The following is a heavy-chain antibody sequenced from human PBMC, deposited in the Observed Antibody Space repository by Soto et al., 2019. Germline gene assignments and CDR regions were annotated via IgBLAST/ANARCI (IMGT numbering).Heavy chain of an antibody. Sequence: PGGSLRLSCISSGFTFRTYTMNWVRQAPGKGLEWVSGIRGFSPYTFYAESVKGRFTISRDNAKNSLDLQMDSLRAEDTAVYYCARDRGYDAHAYYYNAMDVWGQGTTVTVSS. CDR1: GFTFRTYT. J-gene: IGHJ6*02. CDR3: ARDRGYDAHAYYYNAMDV. V-gene: IGHV3-21*01. D-gene: IGHD3-10*01. CDR2: IRGFSPYT.